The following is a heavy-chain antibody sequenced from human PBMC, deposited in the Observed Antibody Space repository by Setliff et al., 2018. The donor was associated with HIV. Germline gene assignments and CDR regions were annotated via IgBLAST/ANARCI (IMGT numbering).Heavy chain of an antibody. CDR1: GFTFSSYA. Sequence: GGSLRLSCAASGFTFSSYAMHWVRQAPGKGLEWVAVISYDGSNKYYADSVKGRFTISRDNAKNSLYLQMNSLTAEDTAVYYCARDPSQDYGGSDWGQGTLVTVSS. D-gene: IGHD4-17*01. CDR3: ARDPSQDYGGSD. J-gene: IGHJ4*02. V-gene: IGHV3-30*07. CDR2: ISYDGSNK.